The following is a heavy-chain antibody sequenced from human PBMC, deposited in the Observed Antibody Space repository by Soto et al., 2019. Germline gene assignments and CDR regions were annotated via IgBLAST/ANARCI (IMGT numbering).Heavy chain of an antibody. CDR1: GDSIIAGNSITRYF. J-gene: IGHJ4*02. Sequence: QVQLQESGPGLVKPSETLSLTCTVSGDSIIAGNSITRYFWSWIRQPPGKGLERIGYIYYTGSTNYNPSLKSRVTISLDTSKNQYSLRLTSVTAADTAVYYCARRVRGGSEYFDYWGQGTLVTVSS. CDR3: ARRVRGGSEYFDY. V-gene: IGHV4-61*01. D-gene: IGHD6-6*01. CDR2: IYYTGST.